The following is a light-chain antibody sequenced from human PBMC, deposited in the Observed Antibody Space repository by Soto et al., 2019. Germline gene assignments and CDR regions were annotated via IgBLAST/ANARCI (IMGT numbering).Light chain of an antibody. J-gene: IGKJ1*01. V-gene: IGKV3-20*01. CDR1: QTVSSNY. Sequence: EIVLTQSPGTLSLSPGERATLSCRASQTVSSNYLAWYQQKPGQAPRLLIYGASNRATGFPVRFSGSGSGTDFTLTISRLEPEDFAVYSCQQYGSSPLTFGQGTKVEIK. CDR2: GAS. CDR3: QQYGSSPLT.